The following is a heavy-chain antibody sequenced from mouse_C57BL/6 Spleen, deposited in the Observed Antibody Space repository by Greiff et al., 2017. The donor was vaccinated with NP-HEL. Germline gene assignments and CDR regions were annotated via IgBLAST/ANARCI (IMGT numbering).Heavy chain of an antibody. CDR2: IYPGDGDT. J-gene: IGHJ1*03. D-gene: IGHD1-1*01. V-gene: IGHV1-82*01. CDR3: ARLRDVYAWYCDV. Sequence: QVTLKESGPELVKPGASVKISCKASGYAFSSSWMNWVKQRPGKGLEWIGRIYPGDGDTNYNGKFKGKATLTADKSSSTAYMQLSSLTSEDSAVYFCARLRDVYAWYCDVWGTGTTVTVSS. CDR1: GYAFSSSW.